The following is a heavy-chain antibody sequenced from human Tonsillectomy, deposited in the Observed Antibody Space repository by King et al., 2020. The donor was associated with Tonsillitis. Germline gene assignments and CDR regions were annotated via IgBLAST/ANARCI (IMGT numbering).Heavy chain of an antibody. D-gene: IGHD1-26*01. V-gene: IGHV3-43*01. Sequence: EVQLVESGGVVVQPGGSLRLSCAASGFKFEYYTMHWVRQAPGKGLEWVSLISWDGGRTSYGDSAQGRFTISRDNRKDSLYLQMNSLTPEDTAFYYCAKDAASFNSGSHFDCWGQGTLVTVTS. CDR2: ISWDGGRT. CDR1: GFKFEYYT. J-gene: IGHJ4*02. CDR3: AKDAASFNSGSHFDC.